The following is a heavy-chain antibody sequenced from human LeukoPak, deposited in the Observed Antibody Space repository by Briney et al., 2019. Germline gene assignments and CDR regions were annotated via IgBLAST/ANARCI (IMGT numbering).Heavy chain of an antibody. Sequence: GGSLRLSCAASGFTFSSYAMHWVRQAPGKGLEWVAVISYDGSNKYYTDSVKGRFTISRDNSKNTLYLQMNSLRAEDTAVYYCARHPPYLNYYGSGNGWFDPWGQGTLVTVSS. J-gene: IGHJ5*02. CDR1: GFTFSSYA. D-gene: IGHD3-10*01. CDR2: ISYDGSNK. V-gene: IGHV3-30-3*01. CDR3: ARHPPYLNYYGSGNGWFDP.